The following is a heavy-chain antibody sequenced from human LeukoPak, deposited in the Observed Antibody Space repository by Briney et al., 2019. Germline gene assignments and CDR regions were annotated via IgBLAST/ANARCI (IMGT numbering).Heavy chain of an antibody. V-gene: IGHV3-66*01. CDR2: IYSGGST. CDR3: ARASYKDTATDY. CDR1: GFTVSSNY. Sequence: GSLRLSCAASGFTVSSNYMSWVRQAPGKGLEWVSVIYSGGSTYYADSVKGRFTISRDNSKNTLYLQMNSLRAEDTAVYYCARASYKDTATDYWGQGILVTVSS. J-gene: IGHJ4*02. D-gene: IGHD5-18*01.